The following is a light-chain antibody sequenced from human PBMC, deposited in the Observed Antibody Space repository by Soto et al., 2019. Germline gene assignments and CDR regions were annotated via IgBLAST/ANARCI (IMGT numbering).Light chain of an antibody. Sequence: QSVLTQPPSASGTPGQRVTISCFGSRSNIGSNTVNWYQQLPGTAPKLVIYSNNLRPSGVPERISGSKFGTAASLAISGLRSEDEAVYYCASWDDRLGAVIFGGGTKVTVL. J-gene: IGLJ2*01. CDR1: RSNIGSNT. V-gene: IGLV1-47*02. CDR2: SNN. CDR3: ASWDDRLGAVI.